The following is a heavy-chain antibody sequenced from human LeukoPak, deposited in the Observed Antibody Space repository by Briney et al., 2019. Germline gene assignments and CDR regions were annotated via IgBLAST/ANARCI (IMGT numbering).Heavy chain of an antibody. CDR1: GYTFTSYD. D-gene: IGHD6-19*01. CDR3: ARDFSSGWYSVFDY. CDR2: INAGNGNT. Sequence: ASVKVSCKASGYTFTSYDINWVRQATGQGLEWMGWINAGNGNTNYAQKLQGRVTITRDTSASTAYMEVSSLRSEDTAVYYCARDFSSGWYSVFDYWGQGTPVTVSS. V-gene: IGHV1-3*01. J-gene: IGHJ4*02.